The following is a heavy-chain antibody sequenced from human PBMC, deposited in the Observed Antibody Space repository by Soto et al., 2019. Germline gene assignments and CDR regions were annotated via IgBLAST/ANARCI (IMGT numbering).Heavy chain of an antibody. J-gene: IGHJ3*01. CDR1: GYTFTSYA. Sequence: GASVKVSCKASGYTFTSYAMHWVRQAPGQRLEWMGWINAGNGNTKYSQKFQGRVTITRDTSASTAYMELSSLRSEDTAVYYCASSLNYYDSSCYYLQGANAFDFWGQGTMVTVSS. V-gene: IGHV1-3*01. CDR2: INAGNGNT. CDR3: ASSLNYYDSSCYYLQGANAFDF. D-gene: IGHD3-22*01.